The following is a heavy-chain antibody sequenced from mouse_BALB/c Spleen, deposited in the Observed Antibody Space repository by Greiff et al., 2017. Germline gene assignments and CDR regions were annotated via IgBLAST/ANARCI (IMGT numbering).Heavy chain of an antibody. Sequence: DVHLVESGGGLVQPGGSRKLSCAASGFTFSDYGMAWVRQAPGKGPEWVAFISNLAYSIYYADTVTGRFTISRENAKNTLYLEMSSLRSEDTAMYFCARDRGRGAMDYWGQGTSVTVSS. CDR1: GFTFSDYG. J-gene: IGHJ4*01. D-gene: IGHD3-3*01. CDR3: ARDRGRGAMDY. V-gene: IGHV5-15*02. CDR2: ISNLAYSI.